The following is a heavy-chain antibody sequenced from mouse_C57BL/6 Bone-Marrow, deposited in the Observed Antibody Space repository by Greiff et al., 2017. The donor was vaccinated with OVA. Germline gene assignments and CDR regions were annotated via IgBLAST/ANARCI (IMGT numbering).Heavy chain of an antibody. CDR2: FYPGSGSI. V-gene: IGHV1-62-2*01. J-gene: IGHJ3*01. CDR3: ARHEEVYYGNSAWFAY. D-gene: IGHD2-1*01. CDR1: GYTFTEYT. Sequence: VMLQQSGAELVKPGASVKLSCKASGYTFTEYTIHWVKQRSGQGLEWIGWFYPGSGSIKYNEKFKDKATLTADKSSSTVYMELSRLTSEDSAVYFCARHEEVYYGNSAWFAYWGQGTLVTVSA.